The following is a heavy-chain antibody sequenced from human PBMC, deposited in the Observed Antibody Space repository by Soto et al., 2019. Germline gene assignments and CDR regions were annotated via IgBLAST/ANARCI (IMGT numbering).Heavy chain of an antibody. Sequence: QVQLQESGPGLVKPSETLSLTCSVSGGSVISGYYYWSWIRQPPGKGLEWIGYIYYSGSANYNPCLKSRVTISVDTSKNQFSLKLSSVTAADTAVYYCARIVQKDGGLLSNYYYGLDVWGQGTPVNVSS. J-gene: IGHJ6*02. CDR2: IYYSGSA. V-gene: IGHV4-61*01. CDR3: ARIVQKDGGLLSNYYYGLDV. D-gene: IGHD3-10*01. CDR1: GGSVISGYYY.